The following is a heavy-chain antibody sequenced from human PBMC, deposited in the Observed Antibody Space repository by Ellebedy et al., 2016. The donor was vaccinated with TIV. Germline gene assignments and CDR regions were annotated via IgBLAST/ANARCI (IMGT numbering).Heavy chain of an antibody. CDR1: GGTFSSYA. J-gene: IGHJ4*02. V-gene: IGHV1-69*13. Sequence: SVKVSCXASGGTFSSYAISWVRQAPGQGLEWMGGIIPIFGTANYAQKFQGRVTITADESTSTAYMELSSLRSEDTAVYYCARSESSGWYRCDYWGQGTLVTVSS. CDR3: ARSESSGWYRCDY. D-gene: IGHD6-19*01. CDR2: IIPIFGTA.